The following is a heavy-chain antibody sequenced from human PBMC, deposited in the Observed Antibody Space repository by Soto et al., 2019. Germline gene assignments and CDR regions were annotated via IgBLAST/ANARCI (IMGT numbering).Heavy chain of an antibody. J-gene: IGHJ5*02. D-gene: IGHD2-8*02. CDR2: INPNSGGT. Sequence: QVQLVQSGAEVKKPGASVQISCTASGYNFTGYFMHWVRQAPGQGLEWMGWINPNSGGTQYAERFLGRVTMTRDTSISTVYMQLTRLRSDDTAVYYCARASDYCTDPFCPRPWSDPWGQGTQVTVSS. CDR1: GYNFTGYF. CDR3: ARASDYCTDPFCPRPWSDP. V-gene: IGHV1-2*02.